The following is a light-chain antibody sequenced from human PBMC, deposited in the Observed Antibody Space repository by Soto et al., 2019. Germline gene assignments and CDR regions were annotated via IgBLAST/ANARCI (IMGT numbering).Light chain of an antibody. CDR2: YVS. V-gene: IGKV3-20*01. Sequence: EIVLTQSPGTLSLSPGERATLSCGASQTVSSTYLAWYQQKPGQAPRLLIYYVSSRATGIPDRFSGSGSGTDFTLTISRLEPEDFAVYYCHQYGTSPWTFGQGTKVEIK. J-gene: IGKJ1*01. CDR3: HQYGTSPWT. CDR1: QTVSSTY.